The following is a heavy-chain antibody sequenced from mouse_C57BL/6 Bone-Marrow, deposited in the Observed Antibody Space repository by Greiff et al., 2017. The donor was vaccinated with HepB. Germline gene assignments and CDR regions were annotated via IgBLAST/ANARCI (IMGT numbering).Heavy chain of an antibody. J-gene: IGHJ2*01. V-gene: IGHV1-50*01. CDR1: GYTFTSYW. Sequence: QVQLQQPGAELVKPGASVKLSCKASGYTFTSYWMQWVKQRPGQGLEWIGEIDPSDSYTNCNQKFKGKATLTVDTSSSTAYMQLSSLTSEDSAVYYCARRGPLTTVVATDYWGQGTTLTVSS. CDR3: ARRGPLTTVVATDY. D-gene: IGHD1-1*01. CDR2: IDPSDSYT.